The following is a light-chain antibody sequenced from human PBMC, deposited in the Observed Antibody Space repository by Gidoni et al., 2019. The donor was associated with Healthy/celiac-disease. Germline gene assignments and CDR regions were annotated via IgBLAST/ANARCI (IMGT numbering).Light chain of an antibody. CDR2: QDS. J-gene: IGLJ1*01. V-gene: IGLV3-1*01. CDR3: QAWDSSTDNV. CDR1: KLGDKY. Sequence: SYELTQPPSVSVSPGQTASITCSGDKLGDKYACWYQQKPGQSPVLVIYQDSKRPSGIPERFSGSNSGNTATLTISGTQAMDEADYYCQAWDSSTDNVFGTGIKVTVL.